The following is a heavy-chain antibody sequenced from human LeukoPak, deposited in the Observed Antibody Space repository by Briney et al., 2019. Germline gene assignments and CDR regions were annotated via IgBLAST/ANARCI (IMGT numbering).Heavy chain of an antibody. V-gene: IGHV1-69*13. CDR3: ARVEKGCSSTSCYTGYYYYMDV. D-gene: IGHD2-2*02. CDR2: IIPIFGTA. CDR1: GYTFTSYD. Sequence: SVKVSCKASGYTFTSYDINWVRQAPGQGLEWMGGIIPIFGTANYAQKFQGRVTITADESTSTAYMELSSLRSEDTAVYYCARVEKGCSSTSCYTGYYYYMDVWGKGTTVTVSS. J-gene: IGHJ6*03.